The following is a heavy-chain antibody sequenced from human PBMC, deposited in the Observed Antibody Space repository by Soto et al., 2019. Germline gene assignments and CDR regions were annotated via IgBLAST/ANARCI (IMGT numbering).Heavy chain of an antibody. CDR3: ARDPEVAAFFYYGMDV. Sequence: ASVKVSCKASGGTFSSYAISWVRQAPGQGLEWMGGIIPIFGTANYAQKFQGRVTITADESTSTAYMELSSLRSEDTAVYYCARDPEVAAFFYYGMDVWGQGTTVTVSS. V-gene: IGHV1-69*13. D-gene: IGHD6-19*01. J-gene: IGHJ6*02. CDR1: GGTFSSYA. CDR2: IIPIFGTA.